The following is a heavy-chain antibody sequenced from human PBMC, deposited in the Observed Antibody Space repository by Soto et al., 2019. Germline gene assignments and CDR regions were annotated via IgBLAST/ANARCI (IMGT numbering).Heavy chain of an antibody. J-gene: IGHJ4*02. Sequence: QVKLVQSGTEVKKPGASIKVSCKASGYSFATSGMTWVRQAPGQGLEWMGWISVYNGNTNYDQKLQDRVTMTTDTSTNTAFLEVRNLRSDDTAVYYCARAGQYYDASGYADWGQGTLGTV. D-gene: IGHD3-22*01. CDR2: ISVYNGNT. CDR3: ARAGQYYDASGYAD. V-gene: IGHV1-18*01. CDR1: GYSFATSG.